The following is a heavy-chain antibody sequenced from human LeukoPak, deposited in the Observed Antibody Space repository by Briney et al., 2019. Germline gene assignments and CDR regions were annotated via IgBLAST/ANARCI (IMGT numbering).Heavy chain of an antibody. V-gene: IGHV4-34*01. D-gene: IGHD2-15*01. CDR1: GGSFSGYY. Sequence: SETLSLTCAVYGGSFSGYYWSWIRQPPGKGLEWIGEINHSGSTNYNPSLKSRVTISVDTSKNQLSLKLSSVTAADTAVYYCARPSGGSCHFDYWGQGTLVTVSS. J-gene: IGHJ4*02. CDR3: ARPSGGSCHFDY. CDR2: INHSGST.